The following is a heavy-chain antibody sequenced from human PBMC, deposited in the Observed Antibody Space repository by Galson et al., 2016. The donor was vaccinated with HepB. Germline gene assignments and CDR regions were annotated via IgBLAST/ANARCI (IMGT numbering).Heavy chain of an antibody. J-gene: IGHJ3*02. CDR3: ARDPPVGTAGGLDI. V-gene: IGHV3-30*03. Sequence: SLRLSCAASGFIFSTYGMHWVRQAPGKGLEWVAVITHDASNTYHADSVKGRFTLSRDNSQNTVYLQMSSLRGEDTAMYYCARDPPVGTAGGLDIWGHGTRVSVSS. D-gene: IGHD4-23*01. CDR1: GFIFSTYG. CDR2: ITHDASNT.